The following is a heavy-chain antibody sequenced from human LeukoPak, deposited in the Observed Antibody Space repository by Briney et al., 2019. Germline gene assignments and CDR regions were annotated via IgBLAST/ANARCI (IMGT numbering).Heavy chain of an antibody. CDR3: ASRSGSYTPTDY. D-gene: IGHD1-26*01. J-gene: IGHJ4*02. CDR1: GGSFSGYY. CDR2: INHSGST. V-gene: IGHV4-34*01. Sequence: PSETLSHTCAVYGGSFSGYYWSWIRQPPGKGLEWIGEINHSGSTNYNPSLKSRVTISVDTSKNQFSLKLSSVTAADTAVYYCASRSGSYTPTDYWGQGTLVTVSS.